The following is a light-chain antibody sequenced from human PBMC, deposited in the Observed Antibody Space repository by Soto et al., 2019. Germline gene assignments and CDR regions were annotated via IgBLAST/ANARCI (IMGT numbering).Light chain of an antibody. J-gene: IGKJ1*01. Sequence: DIQMTQSPSTRSASVGDRVTITCRASQSISSWLAWYQQKPGKAPKLLIYKASSLESGVPSRFSGSGSGTEFTLTISSLQPHDFATYYCQQYNSHWTFGQGTKVEIK. V-gene: IGKV1-5*03. CDR2: KAS. CDR3: QQYNSHWT. CDR1: QSISSW.